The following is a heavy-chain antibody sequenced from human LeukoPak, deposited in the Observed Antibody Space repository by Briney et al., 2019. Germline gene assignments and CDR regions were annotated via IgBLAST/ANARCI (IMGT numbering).Heavy chain of an antibody. Sequence: GGSLRLSCAASGFTFSDYYMSWIRQAPGKGLEWVSYISSSGSTIYYADSVKGRFTISRDNAKNSLYLQMNSLRAEDTALYYCARVQQYDKFDYWGQGALVTVSS. CDR1: GFTFSDYY. CDR3: ARVQQYDKFDY. CDR2: ISSSGSTI. J-gene: IGHJ4*02. V-gene: IGHV3-11*01. D-gene: IGHD3-22*01.